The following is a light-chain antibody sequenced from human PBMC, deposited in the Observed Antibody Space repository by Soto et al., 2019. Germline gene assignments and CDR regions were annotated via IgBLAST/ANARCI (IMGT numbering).Light chain of an antibody. CDR1: HDIGTS. J-gene: IGKJ4*01. CDR3: QQFDSVPLT. Sequence: DVQMTQSPSSLSASVGDRVTITCQASHDIGTSLNWYQHKPGKAPKLLIFDTSHLATGVPARCSGSGSYTYFTFTITNLQAEDFAAYYGQQFDSVPLTFGGGTHVEI. V-gene: IGKV1-33*01. CDR2: DTS.